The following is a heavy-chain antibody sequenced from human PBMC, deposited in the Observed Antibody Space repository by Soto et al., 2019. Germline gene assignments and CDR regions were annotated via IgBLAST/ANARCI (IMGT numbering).Heavy chain of an antibody. Sequence: QVQLQESGPGLVKPSGTLSLTCAVSGVSISSSNWWSWVSQPPGKGLEWIGGIYPSGSTNYNPSLKNRVTKAVDKSKTQFALKLSSATAADTAVYSCAKTPGDGYTRYYIDYWGQGTLDTVSS. CDR1: GVSISSSNW. CDR3: AKTPGDGYTRYYIDY. CDR2: IYPSGST. V-gene: IGHV4-4*02. J-gene: IGHJ4*02. D-gene: IGHD5-18*01.